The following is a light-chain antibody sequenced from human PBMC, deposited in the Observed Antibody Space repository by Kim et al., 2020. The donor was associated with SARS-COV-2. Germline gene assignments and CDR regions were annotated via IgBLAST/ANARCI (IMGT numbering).Light chain of an antibody. CDR1: SNDVGGYIY. J-gene: IGLJ2*01. Sequence: PGQSVTISCTGTSNDVGGYIYVSWYQQHPGKAPKLMIYDVSNRPSGVPDRFSGSKSGNTASLTISGLQPEDEADYYCCSYAGSYTVFGGGTQLTVL. CDR2: DVS. CDR3: CSYAGSYTV. V-gene: IGLV2-11*03.